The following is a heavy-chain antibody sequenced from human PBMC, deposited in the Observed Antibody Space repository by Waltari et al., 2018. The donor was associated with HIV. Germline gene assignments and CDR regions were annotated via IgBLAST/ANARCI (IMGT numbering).Heavy chain of an antibody. CDR2: LSGRGSTA. D-gene: IGHD2-8*01. Sequence: EVQLLESGGGLVQPGGSLRSSCIAAGCNFRNFAMSWVRQAPGKVPEWLSALSGRGSTASYADYVKGRFTISRDFSNNTLFLQMNNLRAEDTAVYFCAKSMRDLRPSAFDVWGQGTMVAISS. CDR1: GCNFRNFA. J-gene: IGHJ3*01. CDR3: AKSMRDLRPSAFDV. V-gene: IGHV3-23*01.